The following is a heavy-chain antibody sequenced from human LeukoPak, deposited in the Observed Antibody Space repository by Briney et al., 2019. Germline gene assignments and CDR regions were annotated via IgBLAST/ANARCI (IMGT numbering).Heavy chain of an antibody. Sequence: PSETLSLTCAVYGGSFSGYYWSWIRQPPGKGLEWIGEINHSGSTNYNPSLKSRVTISIDTSKNQLSLKLSSVTAADTAVYYCARAGYCSGGSCYSGWFDPWGQGTLVTVSS. D-gene: IGHD2-15*01. V-gene: IGHV4-34*01. CDR1: GGSFSGYY. CDR2: INHSGST. CDR3: ARAGYCSGGSCYSGWFDP. J-gene: IGHJ5*02.